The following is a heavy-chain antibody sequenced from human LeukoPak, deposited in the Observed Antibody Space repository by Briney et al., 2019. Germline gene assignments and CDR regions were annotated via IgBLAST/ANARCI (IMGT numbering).Heavy chain of an antibody. CDR1: GGSISSYY. D-gene: IGHD3-10*01. Sequence: SSETLSLTCTVSGGSISSYYWSWIRQPPGKGLEWIGYIYYSGSTNYNPSLKSRVTISVDTSKNQFSLKLSSVTAADTAVYYCARGKDYYGSGSYYRFDYWGQGTLVTVSS. V-gene: IGHV4-59*01. CDR2: IYYSGST. CDR3: ARGKDYYGSGSYYRFDY. J-gene: IGHJ4*02.